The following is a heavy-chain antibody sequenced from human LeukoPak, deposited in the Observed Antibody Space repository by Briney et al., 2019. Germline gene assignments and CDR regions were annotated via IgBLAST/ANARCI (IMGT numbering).Heavy chain of an antibody. CDR1: GFTFINAW. CDR3: TTEYEGSGSALDI. V-gene: IGHV3-15*01. J-gene: IGHJ3*02. Sequence: PGGSLRLSCAASGFTFINAWMSWVRQAPGKGLEWVGRIKSRADRETTDYAAPVKGRFTISRDNSKNTLQMNSLKIEDTAVYYCTTEYEGSGSALDIWGQGTMVTVSS. CDR2: IKSRADRETT. D-gene: IGHD1-26*01.